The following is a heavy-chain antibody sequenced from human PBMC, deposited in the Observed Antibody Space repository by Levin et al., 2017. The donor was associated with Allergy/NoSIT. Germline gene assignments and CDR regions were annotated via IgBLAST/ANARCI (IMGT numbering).Heavy chain of an antibody. CDR1: DDSFRSFF. J-gene: IGHJ2*01. V-gene: IGHV4-59*01. Sequence: SETLSLTCTVSDDSFRSFFWTWIRLSPGKGLEWIGDIYHTGSVKYNPSLDSRVTISVDPSRNQFSLTLSFVTAADTALYYCARSGTGSWWFFDLWGRGSVVTVSS. D-gene: IGHD3-10*01. CDR3: ARSGTGSWWFFDL. CDR2: IYHTGSV.